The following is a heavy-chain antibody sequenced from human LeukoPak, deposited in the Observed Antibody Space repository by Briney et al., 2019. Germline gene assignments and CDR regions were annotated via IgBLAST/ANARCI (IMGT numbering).Heavy chain of an antibody. CDR3: ARRTPLVLRFSYYYGMDV. D-gene: IGHD3-3*01. J-gene: IGHJ6*02. CDR1: SASFSGYY. CDR2: INHSGDT. Sequence: KTSETLSLTCAVYSASFSGYYWTWIRQPPGKGLEWIGEINHSGDTNYSPSLKSRVTISVDTSKAQFSLKLRSVTAADTAVYYCARRTPLVLRFSYYYGMDVWGQGTTVTVSS. V-gene: IGHV4-34*01.